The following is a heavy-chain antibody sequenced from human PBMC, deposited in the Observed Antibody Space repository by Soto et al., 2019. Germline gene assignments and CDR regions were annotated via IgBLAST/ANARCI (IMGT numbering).Heavy chain of an antibody. D-gene: IGHD3-10*01. V-gene: IGHV3-23*01. J-gene: IGHJ5*02. Sequence: PGXSLRLSCAASGFTFSSYAMSCVRQAPFKGLEWVSAISGSGGSTYYADSVKGRFTISRDNSKNTLYLQMNSLRAEDTAVYYCAKGNSYYYGSGRDWFDPWGQGTLVTVSS. CDR1: GFTFSSYA. CDR3: AKGNSYYYGSGRDWFDP. CDR2: ISGSGGST.